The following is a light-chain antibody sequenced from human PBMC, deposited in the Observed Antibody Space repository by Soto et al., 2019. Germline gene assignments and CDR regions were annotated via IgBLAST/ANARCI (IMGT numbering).Light chain of an antibody. CDR1: SSDVGSYNL. CDR3: CSYARNRDVV. J-gene: IGLJ2*01. Sequence: QSVLTQSASVSGSPGQSITISCTGTSSDVGSYNLVSWYQQHPGKAPKLMIYEGSKRPSGVSNRFSGSKSGNTASLTISGLQAEDEADYYCCSYARNRDVVFGGGTKLTVL. V-gene: IGLV2-23*01. CDR2: EGS.